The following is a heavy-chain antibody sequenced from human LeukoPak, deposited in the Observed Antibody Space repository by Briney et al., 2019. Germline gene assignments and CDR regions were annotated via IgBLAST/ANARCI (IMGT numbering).Heavy chain of an antibody. V-gene: IGHV3-7*01. CDR1: EITFSSYW. J-gene: IGHJ3*02. Sequence: PGGSLRLSCTSSEITFSSYWMSWVRQAPGKGLEWVANIKQDGSEKYYVDSLKGRFTISRDNAKNSLYLQMSSLRAEDTAVYYCATSQTTGGRYGNAFDIWGQGTMVTVSS. D-gene: IGHD6-19*01. CDR2: IKQDGSEK. CDR3: ATSQTTGGRYGNAFDI.